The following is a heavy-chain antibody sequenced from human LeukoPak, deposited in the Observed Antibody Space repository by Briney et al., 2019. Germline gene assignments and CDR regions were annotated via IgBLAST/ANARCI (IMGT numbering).Heavy chain of an antibody. CDR3: ARGRLARSPYFDY. D-gene: IGHD6-19*01. Sequence: SETLSLTCTVSGGSISSGSYYWSWIRQPAGKGLEWIGRIYTSGSTNYNPSLKSRVTISVDTSKNQFSLKLSSVTAADTAVYYCARGRLARSPYFDYWGQGTLVTISS. V-gene: IGHV4-61*02. J-gene: IGHJ4*02. CDR1: GGSISSGSYY. CDR2: IYTSGST.